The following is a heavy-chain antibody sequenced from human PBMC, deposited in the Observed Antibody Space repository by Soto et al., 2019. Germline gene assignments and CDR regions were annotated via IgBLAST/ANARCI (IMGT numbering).Heavy chain of an antibody. D-gene: IGHD1-7*01. CDR3: ARDRGLELFTDAFDI. V-gene: IGHV1-2*02. J-gene: IGHJ3*02. CDR1: GYTFTGYY. CDR2: INPNSGGT. Sequence: ASVKVSCKASGYTFTGYYMHWVRQAPGQGLEWMGWINPNSGGTNYAQKFQGRVTMTRDTSISTAYMELSRLRSDDTAVYYSARDRGLELFTDAFDIWGQGTMVTVSS.